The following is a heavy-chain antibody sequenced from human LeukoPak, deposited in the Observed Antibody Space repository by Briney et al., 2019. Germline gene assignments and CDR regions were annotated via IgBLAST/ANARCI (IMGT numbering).Heavy chain of an antibody. J-gene: IGHJ4*02. CDR1: GGSISSYY. CDR2: IYYSGST. Sequence: PSETLSLTCTVSGGSISSYYWSWIRQPPGKGLEWIGYIYYSGSTNYNPSLKSRVTISVDTSKNQFSLKLSSVTAADTAVYYCARLTVASTYVGPWFDYWGQGTLVTVSS. CDR3: ARLTVASTYVGPWFDY. D-gene: IGHD6-19*01. V-gene: IGHV4-59*01.